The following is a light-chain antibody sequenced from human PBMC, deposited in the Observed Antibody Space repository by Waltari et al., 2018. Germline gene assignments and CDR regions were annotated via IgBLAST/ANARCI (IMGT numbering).Light chain of an antibody. V-gene: IGKV3-11*01. J-gene: IGKJ5*01. CDR3: QQRSNWPPIT. Sequence: EIVLTQSPATLSLSPGERATLSCRAHQSVSSYLAWYQQKPGQAPRLLIYDASNRATGIPARFSGSGSGTDFTLTISSLEPEDFAVYYCQQRSNWPPITFGQGTRLEIK. CDR1: QSVSSY. CDR2: DAS.